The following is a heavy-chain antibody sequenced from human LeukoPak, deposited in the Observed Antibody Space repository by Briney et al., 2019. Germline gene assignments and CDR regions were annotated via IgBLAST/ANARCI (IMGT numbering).Heavy chain of an antibody. V-gene: IGHV1-58*01. J-gene: IGHJ4*02. CDR3: AAVDSSGYYSWYFDY. D-gene: IGHD3-22*01. CDR1: GFTFTSSA. Sequence: SVKVSCKASGFTFTSSAVQWVRQARGQRLEWIGWIVVGSGNTNYAQKFQERVTITRDMSTSTAYMELSSLRSEGTAVYHCAAVDSSGYYSWYFDYWGQGTLVTVSS. CDR2: IVVGSGNT.